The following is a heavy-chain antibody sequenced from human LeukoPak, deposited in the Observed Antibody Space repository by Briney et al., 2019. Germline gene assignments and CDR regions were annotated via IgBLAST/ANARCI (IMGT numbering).Heavy chain of an antibody. CDR2: IDNSGST. J-gene: IGHJ4*02. CDR3: ARLTQLWLYFDY. CDR1: GGHIDSVY. D-gene: IGHD5-18*01. V-gene: IGHV4-59*01. Sequence: KPSETLSLTCSVSGGHIDSVYWNWIRQPPGKGLEWIGYIDNSGSTKYNPSLQSRVTISVDTSKNQFSLKLSSVTAADTAVYYCARLTQLWLYFDYWGQGTLVTVSS.